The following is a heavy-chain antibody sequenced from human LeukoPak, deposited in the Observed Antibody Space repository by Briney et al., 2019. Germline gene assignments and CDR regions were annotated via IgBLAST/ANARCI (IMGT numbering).Heavy chain of an antibody. CDR1: GFTFSSYG. J-gene: IGHJ4*02. D-gene: IGHD4-17*01. CDR3: AKNYGEYPAVDY. V-gene: IGHV3-30*18. Sequence: PGGSLRLSCAASGFTFSSYGMHWVRHAPGKGLEWVAVISYDGSNKYYADSVKGRFTISRDNSKTTLYLQMNSLRAEDTAVYYCAKNYGEYPAVDYFGQGTLVTVSS. CDR2: ISYDGSNK.